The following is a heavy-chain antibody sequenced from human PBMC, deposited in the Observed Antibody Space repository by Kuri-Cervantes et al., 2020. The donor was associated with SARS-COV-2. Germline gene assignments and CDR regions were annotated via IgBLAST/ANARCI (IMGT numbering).Heavy chain of an antibody. CDR3: ARDFDDLYYYYYMDV. CDR2: ISYDGSNK. CDR1: GFAFSTYA. D-gene: IGHD3-3*01. J-gene: IGHJ6*03. Sequence: GESLKISCAASGFAFSTYAMNWVRQAPGKGLEWVAVISYDGSNKYYADSVKGRFTISRDNSKNTLYLQMNSLRAEGTAVYYCARDFDDLYYYYYMDVWGKGTTVTVSS. V-gene: IGHV3-30-3*01.